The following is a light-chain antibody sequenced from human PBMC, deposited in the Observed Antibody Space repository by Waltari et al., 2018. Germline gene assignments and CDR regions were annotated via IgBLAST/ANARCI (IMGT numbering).Light chain of an antibody. V-gene: IGKV4-1*01. CDR2: WAS. CDR1: PSVLYSSNNKNY. CDR3: QQYYSTLIT. Sequence: DIVMTQSPDSLAVSLCERATITCKSSPSVLYSSNNKNYLAWYQQKPGQPPKLLIYWASTRESGVPDRFSGSGSGTDFTLTISSLQAEDVAVYYCQQYYSTLITFGQGTRLEIK. J-gene: IGKJ5*01.